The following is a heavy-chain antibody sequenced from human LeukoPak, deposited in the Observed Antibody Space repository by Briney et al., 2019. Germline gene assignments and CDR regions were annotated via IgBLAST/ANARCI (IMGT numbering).Heavy chain of an antibody. Sequence: TGGSLRLFCTASGFTFSSYSMNWVRQAPGKGLEWVSSISSSSSYIYYADSVKGRFTISRDNAKNSLYLQMNSLRAEDTAVYYCARDYGDYGFTTDWFDPWGQGTLVTVSS. V-gene: IGHV3-21*01. CDR1: GFTFSSYS. CDR3: ARDYGDYGFTTDWFDP. CDR2: ISSSSSYI. J-gene: IGHJ5*02. D-gene: IGHD4-17*01.